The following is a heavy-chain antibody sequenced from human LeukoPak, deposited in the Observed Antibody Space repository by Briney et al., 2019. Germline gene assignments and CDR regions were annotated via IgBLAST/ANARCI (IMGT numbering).Heavy chain of an antibody. V-gene: IGHV4-34*01. CDR3: ARGHYYYDSSGYYY. CDR1: GGSFSGYY. CDR2: INHSGST. D-gene: IGHD3-22*01. J-gene: IGHJ4*02. Sequence: PSETLSLTCAVYGGSFSGYYWSWLRQPPGKGLEWIGEINHSGSTNYNPSLKSRVTISVDTSKNQFSLKLSSVTAADTAVYYCARGHYYYDSSGYYYWGQGTLVTVSS.